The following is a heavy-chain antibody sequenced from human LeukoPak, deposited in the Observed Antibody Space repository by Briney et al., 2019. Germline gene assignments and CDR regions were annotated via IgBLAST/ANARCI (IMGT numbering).Heavy chain of an antibody. J-gene: IGHJ1*01. Sequence: TGGSLRLSCAASGFTFSSYWMSWVRQAPGKGLEWVANIKQDGSEKYYVDSVKGRFTISRDNAKNSLYLQMNSLRAEDTAVYYCARDSYYYDSSGYYQNAEYFQHWGQGTLVTVSS. CDR2: IKQDGSEK. V-gene: IGHV3-7*01. D-gene: IGHD3-22*01. CDR1: GFTFSSYW. CDR3: ARDSYYYDSSGYYQNAEYFQH.